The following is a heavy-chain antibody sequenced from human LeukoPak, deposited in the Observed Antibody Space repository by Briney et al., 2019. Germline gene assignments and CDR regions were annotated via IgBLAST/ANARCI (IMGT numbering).Heavy chain of an antibody. D-gene: IGHD6-19*01. V-gene: IGHV3-7*04. J-gene: IGHJ4*02. CDR1: GFTLIDHG. Sequence: PGGSLRLCCAASGFTLIDHGMTWGRLAPWYGLEWVAYIKQDGSEKYYVDSVRGRFTISRDNSKNSLYLQMNSLRAEDTAVYYCARGGWYFDYWGQGTLVTVSS. CDR3: ARGGWYFDY. CDR2: IKQDGSEK.